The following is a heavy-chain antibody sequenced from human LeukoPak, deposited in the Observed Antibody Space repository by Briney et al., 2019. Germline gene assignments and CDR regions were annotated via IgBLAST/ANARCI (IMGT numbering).Heavy chain of an antibody. D-gene: IGHD5-12*01. CDR2: ISGSGGGT. CDR3: AKDLYSGYDSRGIFDY. Sequence: GGSLRLSCAASGFTFSSYAMSWVRQAPGKGLEWVSAISGSGGGTYYADSVKGRFTISRDNSKNTLYLQMNSLRAEDTAVYYCAKDLYSGYDSRGIFDYWGQGTLVTVSS. V-gene: IGHV3-23*01. J-gene: IGHJ4*02. CDR1: GFTFSSYA.